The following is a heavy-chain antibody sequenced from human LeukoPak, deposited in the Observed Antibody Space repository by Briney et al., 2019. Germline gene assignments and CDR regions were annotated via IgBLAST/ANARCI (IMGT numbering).Heavy chain of an antibody. D-gene: IGHD4-17*01. CDR1: GFTFNGSA. CDR2: IRSKAHRYAT. CDR3: TRRHYGDYVVDN. J-gene: IGHJ4*02. V-gene: IGHV3-73*01. Sequence: GGSLRLSCATSGFTFNGSALHWVRQASGQGLEWVGRIRSKAHRYATAYAASVKGRFIVSRDDSKNMAYLQMNSLKTEDTAIYYCTRRHYGDYVVDNWGQGTLVTVSS.